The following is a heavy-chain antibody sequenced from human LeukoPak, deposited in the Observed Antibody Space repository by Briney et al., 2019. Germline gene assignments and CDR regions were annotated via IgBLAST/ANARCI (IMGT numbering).Heavy chain of an antibody. CDR2: INHSGST. Sequence: KPSETLSLTCAVYGGSFSGYYWSWIRQPPGKGLEWIGEINHSGSTNYNPSLKSRVTISVDTSKNQFSLKLSSVTAADTAVYCCARGGGRRITMIVVERFLNWFDPWGQGTLVTVSS. J-gene: IGHJ5*02. V-gene: IGHV4-34*01. D-gene: IGHD3-22*01. CDR3: ARGGGRRITMIVVERFLNWFDP. CDR1: GGSFSGYY.